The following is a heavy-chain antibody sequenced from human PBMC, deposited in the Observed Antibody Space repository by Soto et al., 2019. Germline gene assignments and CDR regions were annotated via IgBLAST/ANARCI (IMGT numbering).Heavy chain of an antibody. CDR1: GFTFSSYS. D-gene: IGHD3-22*01. V-gene: IGHV3-21*01. CDR2: ISSSSSYI. CDR3: AGEGPYYYDSSGYSSYWYFDL. Sequence: PGGSLRLSCAASGFTFSSYSMNWVRQAPGKGLEWVSSISSSSSYIYYADSVKGRFTISRDNAKNSLYLQMNSLRAEDTAVYYCAGEGPYYYDSSGYSSYWYFDLWGRGTLVTVSS. J-gene: IGHJ2*01.